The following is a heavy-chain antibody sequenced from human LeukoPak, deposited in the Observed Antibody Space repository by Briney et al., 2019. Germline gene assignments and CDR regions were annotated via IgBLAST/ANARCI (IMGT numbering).Heavy chain of an antibody. Sequence: PSETLSLTCTVSGGSISSSSYYWSWIRQPAGKGLEWIGRMYTSGSTDYNPSLKSRVTISADTSKNQFSLKLSSVTAADTAIYYCGREKSWSEVDHWGQGTLVTVSS. V-gene: IGHV4-61*02. CDR1: GGSISSSSYY. CDR3: GREKSWSEVDH. CDR2: MYTSGST. J-gene: IGHJ4*02. D-gene: IGHD3-3*01.